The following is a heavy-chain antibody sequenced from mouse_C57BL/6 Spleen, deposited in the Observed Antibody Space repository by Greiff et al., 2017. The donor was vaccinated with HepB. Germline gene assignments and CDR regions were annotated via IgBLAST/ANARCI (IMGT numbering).Heavy chain of an antibody. D-gene: IGHD1-1*01. CDR2: IYPGDGDT. J-gene: IGHJ2*01. CDR1: GYAFSSSW. CDR3: ARGDYYGSSGDY. V-gene: IGHV1-82*01. Sequence: VQLQQSGPELVKPGASVKISCKASGYAFSSSWMNWVKQRPGKGLEWIGRIYPGDGDTNYNGKFKGKATLTADKSSSTAYMQLSSLTSEDSAVYFCARGDYYGSSGDYWGQGTTLTVSS.